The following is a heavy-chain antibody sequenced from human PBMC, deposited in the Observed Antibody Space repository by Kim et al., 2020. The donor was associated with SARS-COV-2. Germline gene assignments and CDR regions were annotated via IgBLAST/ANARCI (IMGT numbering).Heavy chain of an antibody. Sequence: TYAQGFTGRFVFSLDTSVSTAYLQISSLKAEDTAVYYCARGSEAAGPDYWGQGTLVTVSS. V-gene: IGHV7-4-1*02. D-gene: IGHD6-25*01. CDR3: ARGSEAAGPDY. J-gene: IGHJ4*02.